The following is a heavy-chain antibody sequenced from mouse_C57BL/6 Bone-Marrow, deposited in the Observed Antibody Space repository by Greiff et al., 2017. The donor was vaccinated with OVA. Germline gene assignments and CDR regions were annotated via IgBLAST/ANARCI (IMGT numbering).Heavy chain of an antibody. D-gene: IGHD1-1*01. CDR1: GFTFSDFY. CDR2: SRNKANDYTT. Sequence: EVQLVESGGGLVQSGRSLRLSCATSGFTFSDFYMEWVRQAPGKGLEWIAASRNKANDYTTEYSASVKGRFIVSRDTSQSILYLQMNGLRAEDSAIYYCARDAGGSSPFAYWGQGTLVTVSA. CDR3: ARDAGGSSPFAY. V-gene: IGHV7-1*01. J-gene: IGHJ3*01.